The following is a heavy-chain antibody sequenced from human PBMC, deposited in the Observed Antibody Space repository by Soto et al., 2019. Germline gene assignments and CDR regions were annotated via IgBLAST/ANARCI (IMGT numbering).Heavy chain of an antibody. D-gene: IGHD3-3*01. CDR3: AREPTANYDFWSGYYSHYLPNYYYGMDV. J-gene: IGHJ6*02. CDR2: INSDGSST. Sequence: GGSLRLSCAASGFTFSSYWMHWVRQAPGKGLVWVSRINSDGSSTSYADSVKGRFTISRDNAKNTLYLQMNSLRAEDTAVYYCAREPTANYDFWSGYYSHYLPNYYYGMDVWGQGTTVTVSS. V-gene: IGHV3-74*01. CDR1: GFTFSSYW.